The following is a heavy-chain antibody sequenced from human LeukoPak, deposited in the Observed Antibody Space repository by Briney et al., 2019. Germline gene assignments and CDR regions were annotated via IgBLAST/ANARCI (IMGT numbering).Heavy chain of an antibody. CDR3: ARGGGLGYYYYYMDV. Sequence: SETLSLTCTVSGGSITSYYWSWIRQPPGKGLEWIGFIYYSGSTNYNPSLKSRVTISVDTSKNQFSLKLSSVTAADTAVYYCARGGGLGYYYYYMDVWGKGTTVTISS. J-gene: IGHJ6*03. V-gene: IGHV4-59*01. CDR1: GGSITSYY. CDR2: IYYSGST. D-gene: IGHD3-16*01.